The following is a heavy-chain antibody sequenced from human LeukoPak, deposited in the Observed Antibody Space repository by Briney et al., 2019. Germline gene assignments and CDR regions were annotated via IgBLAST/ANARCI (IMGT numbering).Heavy chain of an antibody. CDR3: LTSSFDH. V-gene: IGHV3-9*01. CDR2: ISSNSDTI. CDR1: GFTLGDYD. Sequence: PGRSLRLSCAASGFTLGDYDIHWVRQAPGKGPEWVSSISSNSDTIAYAEPVKGRFTVSRDNTINSLYLQMDSLRVEDTALYYCLTSSFDHWGQGTLVTVSP. J-gene: IGHJ4*02.